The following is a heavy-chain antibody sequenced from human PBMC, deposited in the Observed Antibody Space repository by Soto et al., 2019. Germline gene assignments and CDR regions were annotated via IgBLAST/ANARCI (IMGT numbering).Heavy chain of an antibody. J-gene: IGHJ5*02. D-gene: IGHD3-10*01. CDR3: AKDPARTGWFDP. CDR1: GFAFSQYG. Sequence: GGSLRLSCTASGFAFSQYGMSWVRQAPGKGLEWVSAISGSGGSTYYADSVKGRFTISRDNSKNTLYLQMNSLRAEDTAVYYCAKDPARTGWFDPWGQGTLVTVSS. V-gene: IGHV3-23*01. CDR2: ISGSGGST.